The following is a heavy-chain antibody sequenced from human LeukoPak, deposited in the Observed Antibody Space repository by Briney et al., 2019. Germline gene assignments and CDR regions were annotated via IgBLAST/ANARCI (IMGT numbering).Heavy chain of an antibody. V-gene: IGHV4-39*01. J-gene: IGHJ4*02. Sequence: SETLTLTCTVSGGSISSSSYYWGWIRQPPGKGLEWIGSIYYSGSTYYNPSLKSRVTISVDTSKNQFSLKLSSVTAADTAVYYCAGNYVGYYFDHWGQGTLVTVSS. CDR1: GGSISSSSYY. D-gene: IGHD1-7*01. CDR2: IYYSGST. CDR3: AGNYVGYYFDH.